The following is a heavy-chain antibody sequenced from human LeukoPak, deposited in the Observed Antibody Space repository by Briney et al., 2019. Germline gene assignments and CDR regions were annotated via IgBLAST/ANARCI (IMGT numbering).Heavy chain of an antibody. CDR1: GYTFREDY. CDR2: INPDSGFA. V-gene: IGHV1-2*02. J-gene: IGHJ4*02. CDR3: APTAEAYTSNWSV. Sequence: ASVKVSCKASGYTFREDYMHWVRQAPGQGLESMGWINPDSGFANYAQKFQGRVTMTRDTSISTAYLEVRRLTSDDTAVYYCAPTAEAYTSNWSVWGPGTLVTVSS. D-gene: IGHD6-13*01.